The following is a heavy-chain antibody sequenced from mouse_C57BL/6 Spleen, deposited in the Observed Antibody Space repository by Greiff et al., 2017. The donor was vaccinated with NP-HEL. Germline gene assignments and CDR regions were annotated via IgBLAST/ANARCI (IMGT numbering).Heavy chain of an antibody. D-gene: IGHD1-1*01. V-gene: IGHV5-6*01. CDR2: ISSGGSYT. Sequence: EVKLVESGGDLVKPGGSLKLSCAASGFTFSSYGLSWVRQTPDNRLAWVATISSGGSYTYSPDSVTRRFTISRDNAKNTLYLQMSSLKAEDTAMYYCARLGAMGELREEFAYWGQGTLVTVSA. J-gene: IGHJ3*01. CDR1: GFTFSSYG. CDR3: ARLGAMGELREEFAY.